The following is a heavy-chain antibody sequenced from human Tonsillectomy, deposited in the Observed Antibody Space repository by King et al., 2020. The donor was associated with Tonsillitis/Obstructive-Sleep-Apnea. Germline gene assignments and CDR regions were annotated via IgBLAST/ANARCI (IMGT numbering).Heavy chain of an antibody. CDR2: VNHGGST. CDR3: ARGNIVVMVAATATLFDY. D-gene: IGHD2-15*01. V-gene: IGHV4-34*01. CDR1: GESFSGYY. Sequence: VQLQQWGAGLLKPSETLSLTCAVYGESFSGYYWTWIRQPPGKGLEWIGEVNHGGSTNYNPSLKSRVTISVDTSKNQFSLKLSSVTAADTDVYYCARGNIVVMVAATATLFDYWGQGTLVAVSS. J-gene: IGHJ4*02.